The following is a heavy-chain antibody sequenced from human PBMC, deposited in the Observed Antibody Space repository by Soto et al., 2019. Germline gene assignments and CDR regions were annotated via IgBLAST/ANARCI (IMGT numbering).Heavy chain of an antibody. Sequence: GGSLRLSCAASGFTFKNYAMHWVRQAPGKGLEWVAVISYDGSIEFYADSVKGRFTISRDDFKNTMFLQMGSLRVEDTAVYYCVREGRGSFDFWGRGTMVT. CDR1: GFTFKNYA. D-gene: IGHD5-12*01. CDR3: VREGRGSFDF. J-gene: IGHJ3*01. V-gene: IGHV3-30-3*01. CDR2: ISYDGSIE.